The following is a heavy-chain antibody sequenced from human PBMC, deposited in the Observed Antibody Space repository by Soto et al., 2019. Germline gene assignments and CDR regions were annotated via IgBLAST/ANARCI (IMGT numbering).Heavy chain of an antibody. CDR2: INPSGGST. CDR3: ARVVPAAMRSYGMDV. Sequence: AXVKVSCKASGYTITSYYMHWVRQAPGQGLEWMGIINPSGGSTSYAQKFQGRVTMTRDTSTSTVYMELSSLRSEDTAVYYCARVVPAAMRSYGMDVWGQGTTVTVSS. J-gene: IGHJ6*02. D-gene: IGHD2-2*01. CDR1: GYTITSYY. V-gene: IGHV1-46*01.